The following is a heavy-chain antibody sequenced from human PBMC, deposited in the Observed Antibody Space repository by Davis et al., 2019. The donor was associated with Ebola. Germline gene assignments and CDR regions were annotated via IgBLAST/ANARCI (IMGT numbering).Heavy chain of an antibody. V-gene: IGHV1-69*13. J-gene: IGHJ3*02. Sequence: SVKVSCKASGYIFFSYGISWVRQAPGQGLEWMGRIIPIFGTTNYAQKFQGRVTITADQSTSTAYMELSSLRSEDTAIYYCARDDDSSGYYYIRAFDIWGQGTMVTVSS. CDR1: GYIFFSYG. CDR3: ARDDDSSGYYYIRAFDI. D-gene: IGHD3-22*01. CDR2: IIPIFGTT.